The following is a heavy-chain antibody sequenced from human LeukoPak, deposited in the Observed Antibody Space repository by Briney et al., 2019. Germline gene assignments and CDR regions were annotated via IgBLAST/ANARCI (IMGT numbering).Heavy chain of an antibody. CDR2: IWYDGSNK. J-gene: IGHJ5*02. Sequence: GGSLRLSCAASGFSFSSYGMHWVRQAPGKGLEWVAVIWYDGSNKYYADSVKGRFTISRDNSKNTLYLQMNSLRVEDTAVYYCARDRVLEWSGWFDPWGQGTLVTVSS. CDR1: GFSFSSYG. D-gene: IGHD3-3*01. CDR3: ARDRVLEWSGWFDP. V-gene: IGHV3-30*19.